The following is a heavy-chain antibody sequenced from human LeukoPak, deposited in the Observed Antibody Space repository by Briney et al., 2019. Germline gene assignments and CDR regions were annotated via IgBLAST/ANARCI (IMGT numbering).Heavy chain of an antibody. D-gene: IGHD3-22*01. CDR3: AREARVYDGSGYYHDS. CDR2: IYYSGST. Sequence: PSETLSLTCTVSGGSISSYYWSWIRQPPGKGLEWIGYIYYSGSTNYNPSLKSRVTISVDTSKNQFSLKLSSVTAADTAVYYCAREARVYDGSGYYHDSWGQGTLVTVSS. CDR1: GGSISSYY. J-gene: IGHJ4*02. V-gene: IGHV4-59*12.